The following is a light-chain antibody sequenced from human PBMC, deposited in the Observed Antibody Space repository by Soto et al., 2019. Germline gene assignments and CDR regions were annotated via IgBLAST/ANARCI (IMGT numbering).Light chain of an antibody. Sequence: QSVLTQPASVSGSPGQSITISCTGSSSDVGGYNHVSWYQQHPGKAPKLMIYEVSDRPSGGSHRFSGSKSGNTASLTISGHRAEDEDDYYCVSYTSSSNVIFGGGTKLTVL. J-gene: IGLJ2*01. V-gene: IGLV2-14*03. CDR1: SSDVGGYNH. CDR3: VSYTSSSNVI. CDR2: EVS.